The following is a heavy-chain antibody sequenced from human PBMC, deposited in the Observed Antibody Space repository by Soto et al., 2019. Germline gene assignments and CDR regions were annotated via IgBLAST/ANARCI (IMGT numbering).Heavy chain of an antibody. CDR1: GFTFSDYY. Sequence: GGSQRLSCAASGFTFSDYYISWIRQAPGKGLEWVSYITSSSSYTNYADSVKGRFTISRDNAKNTLYLQMNSLRAEDTSVYYCAKEGGLSGSYYISSSYYFDYSGQGTLVTVSS. J-gene: IGHJ4*02. CDR2: ITSSSSYT. CDR3: AKEGGLSGSYYISSSYYFDY. D-gene: IGHD1-26*01. V-gene: IGHV3-11*06.